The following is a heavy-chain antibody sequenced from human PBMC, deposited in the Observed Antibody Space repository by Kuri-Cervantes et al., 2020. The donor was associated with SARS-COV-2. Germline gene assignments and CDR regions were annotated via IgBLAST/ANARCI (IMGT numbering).Heavy chain of an antibody. Sequence: GESLKISCAASGFSFSDYYVIWIRQAPGKGLEWVSYISSSTTYTNHADSVKGRFTISRDNAKNSLYLHMDSLRAEDSAVYSCARGGLCSGGSCYHYSYYMDVWGKGTTVTVSS. V-gene: IGHV3-11*06. CDR3: ARGGLCSGGSCYHYSYYMDV. J-gene: IGHJ6*03. CDR2: ISSSTTYT. D-gene: IGHD2-15*01. CDR1: GFSFSDYY.